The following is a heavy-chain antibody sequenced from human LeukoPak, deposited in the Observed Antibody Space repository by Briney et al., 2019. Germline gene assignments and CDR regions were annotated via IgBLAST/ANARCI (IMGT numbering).Heavy chain of an antibody. Sequence: GGSLRLSCAASGFTFSDYYMSWIRQAPGKGLERVSDISSSGSTIYYADSVKGRFTISRDNAKNSLYLQMNSLRAEDTAVYYCARDRVVITGDYFDYWGQGTLVTVSS. CDR2: ISSSGSTI. CDR3: ARDRVVITGDYFDY. D-gene: IGHD3-22*01. V-gene: IGHV3-11*01. CDR1: GFTFSDYY. J-gene: IGHJ4*02.